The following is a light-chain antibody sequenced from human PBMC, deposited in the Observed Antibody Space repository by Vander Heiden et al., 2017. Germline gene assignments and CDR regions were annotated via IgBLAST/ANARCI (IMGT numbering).Light chain of an antibody. CDR2: RNN. CDR3: AAWDDSLSGSYV. Sequence: QSVLTQPPSASGTLGQRVTISCSGSSSNIGSNYVYWYQQVPGTAPKVLIYRNNQRPSGDPDRFSGSKSGTSASLAISGLRSEDEADYYCAAWDDSLSGSYVFGTGTKVTVL. CDR1: SSNIGSNY. V-gene: IGLV1-47*01. J-gene: IGLJ1*01.